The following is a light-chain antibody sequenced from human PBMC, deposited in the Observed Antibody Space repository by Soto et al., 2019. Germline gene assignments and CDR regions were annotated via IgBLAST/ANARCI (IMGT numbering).Light chain of an antibody. Sequence: QSVLTQSSSASASLGSSVKLTCTLSSGHSSYIIAWHQQQPGKAPRYLMKLEGSGSYNKGSGVPDRFSGSSSGADRYLTISNLQFEDEADYYCETWDSNTVFGGGTKLPS. CDR3: ETWDSNTV. CDR2: LEGSGSY. J-gene: IGLJ2*01. V-gene: IGLV4-60*02. CDR1: SGHSSYI.